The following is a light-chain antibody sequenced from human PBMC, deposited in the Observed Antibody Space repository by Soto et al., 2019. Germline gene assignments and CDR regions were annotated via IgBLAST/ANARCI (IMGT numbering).Light chain of an antibody. CDR3: QSYDSSLSGYV. J-gene: IGLJ1*01. Sequence: QSVLTQPPSVSGAPGQRVTISCTGSSSNIGAGYDVHWYQQVPGTAPKLLIYGNSNRPSGVPDRFSGSKSGTSASLAITGLRAEDEADYYCQSYDSSLSGYVFGTGTKVTVL. V-gene: IGLV1-40*01. CDR2: GNS. CDR1: SSNIGAGYD.